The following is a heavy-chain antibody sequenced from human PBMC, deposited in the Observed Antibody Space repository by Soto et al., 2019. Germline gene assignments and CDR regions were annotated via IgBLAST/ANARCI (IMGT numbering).Heavy chain of an antibody. CDR3: TSLAAAGTRWRTDDAFDI. D-gene: IGHD6-13*01. V-gene: IGHV1-18*04. CDR2: ISAYNGNT. CDR1: GYTFTSYG. J-gene: IGHJ3*02. Sequence: QVQLVQSGAEVKKPGASVKVSCKASGYTFTSYGISWVRQAPGQGLDWMGWISAYNGNTKYAQDLQGRVTMTTDTSTSTAYMELRSLRSDDTAMYYCTSLAAAGTRWRTDDAFDIWGQGTMVTVSS.